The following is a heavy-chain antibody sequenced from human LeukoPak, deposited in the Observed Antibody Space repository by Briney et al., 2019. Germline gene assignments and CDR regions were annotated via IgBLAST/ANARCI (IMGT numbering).Heavy chain of an antibody. J-gene: IGHJ6*02. Sequence: GGSLRLSCAASGFTFSSYAMSWVRQAPGKGLEWVSAISGSGGSTYYADSVKGRFTISRDNSKNTLYLQMNSLRAEDTAVYYCAKENYDFWSGCYTPSGMDVWGQGTTVTVSS. CDR2: ISGSGGST. CDR3: AKENYDFWSGCYTPSGMDV. CDR1: GFTFSSYA. D-gene: IGHD3-3*01. V-gene: IGHV3-23*01.